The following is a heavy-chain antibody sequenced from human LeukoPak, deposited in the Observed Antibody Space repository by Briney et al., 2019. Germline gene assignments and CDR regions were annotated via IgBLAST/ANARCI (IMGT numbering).Heavy chain of an antibody. Sequence: GGSLRLSCAPSGFTFSNYWMHWVRQAPGKGLVWVSRIKSDGSAASHADSVKGRFTVSRDNAKNTLYLQMHSLRAEDTAVYYCARHSSIWHSIDYWGQGTLVTVSS. D-gene: IGHD3-22*01. J-gene: IGHJ4*02. CDR1: GFTFSNYW. V-gene: IGHV3-74*01. CDR3: ARHSSIWHSIDY. CDR2: IKSDGSAA.